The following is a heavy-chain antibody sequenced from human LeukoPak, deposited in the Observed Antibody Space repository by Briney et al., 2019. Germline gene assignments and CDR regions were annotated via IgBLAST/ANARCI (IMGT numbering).Heavy chain of an antibody. CDR2: INSDGSYT. V-gene: IGHV3-74*01. Sequence: GGSLRLSCAASGFTFSSYWMHWVRHAPEKGLVWVSRINSDGSYTNYADSVKGRFTISRDNAKNTLYLQMNSLRAEDTAVYYCARGRYSGFTEDYWGQGTLVTVSS. CDR3: ARGRYSGFTEDY. CDR1: GFTFSSYW. D-gene: IGHD5-12*01. J-gene: IGHJ4*02.